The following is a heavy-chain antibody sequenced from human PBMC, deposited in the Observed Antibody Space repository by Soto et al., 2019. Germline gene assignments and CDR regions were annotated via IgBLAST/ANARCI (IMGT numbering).Heavy chain of an antibody. CDR2: ISGSGGST. D-gene: IGHD5-12*01. V-gene: IGHV3-23*01. CDR1: GFTFSSYA. CDR3: AAWGYNGLLDY. Sequence: GGSLRLSCAAPGFTFSSYAMSWVRQAPERGLEWVSGISGSGGSTYYADSVKGRFTISRDNSKNTLYLQMNSLRAEDTAVQYCAAWGYNGLLDYWGQGILVTVSS. J-gene: IGHJ4*02.